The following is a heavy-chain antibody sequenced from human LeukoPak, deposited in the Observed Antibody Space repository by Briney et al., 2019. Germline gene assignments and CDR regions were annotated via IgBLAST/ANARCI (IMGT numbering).Heavy chain of an antibody. CDR2: ISDSGYST. J-gene: IGHJ4*02. CDR3: ASTGIAVAGTVF. D-gene: IGHD6-19*01. Sequence: PGGSLRLSCAASGFTFSNYAMSWVRQAPGKGLEWVSVISDSGYSTHYADSVKGRFTISRDNSKNTLDLQMNSLRVEDTAVYYCASTGIAVAGTVFWGQGTLVTVSS. V-gene: IGHV3-23*01. CDR1: GFTFSNYA.